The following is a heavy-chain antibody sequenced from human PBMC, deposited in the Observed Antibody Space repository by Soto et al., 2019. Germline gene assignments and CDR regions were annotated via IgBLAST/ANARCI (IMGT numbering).Heavy chain of an antibody. CDR1: GFTFSRYD. Sequence: PGGSLRLSCAASGFTFSRYDFHLVRQPPGKGLEWLAVISIDGKTKYYADSVKGRFTISRDNSKSTLYLDMNSLRAEDTAVYYCAKGFYGSGSYYNERAFDSWGQGTLVTVSS. J-gene: IGHJ4*02. CDR2: ISIDGKTK. D-gene: IGHD3-10*01. V-gene: IGHV3-30*04. CDR3: AKGFYGSGSYYNERAFDS.